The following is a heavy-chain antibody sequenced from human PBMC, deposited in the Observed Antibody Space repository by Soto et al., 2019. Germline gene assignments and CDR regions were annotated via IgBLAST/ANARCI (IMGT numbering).Heavy chain of an antibody. D-gene: IGHD3-9*01. CDR3: ARAWLRYFDWLLYYGMDV. CDR2: IIPIFGTA. V-gene: IGHV1-69*06. CDR1: GGTFSSYA. J-gene: IGHJ6*02. Sequence: VASVKVSCKASGGTFSSYAISWVRQAPGQGLEWMGGIIPIFGTANYAQKFQGRVTITADKSTSTAYMELSSLRSEDTAVYYCARAWLRYFDWLLYYGMDVWGQGTTVTVSS.